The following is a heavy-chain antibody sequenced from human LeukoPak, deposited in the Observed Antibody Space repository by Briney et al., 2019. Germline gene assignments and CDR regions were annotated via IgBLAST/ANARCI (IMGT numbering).Heavy chain of an antibody. D-gene: IGHD3-10*01. CDR3: ARDRGRFGDL. CDR1: GGSISSYY. Sequence: SETLSLTCTVSGGSISSYYWSWIRQPPGKGLEWIGYIYYSGSPTYNPSLKSRFTISVDTSTNQFSLKLSSVTAADPAVYYCARDRGRFGDLWGQGTLVTVSS. CDR2: IYYSGSP. V-gene: IGHV4-59*01. J-gene: IGHJ4*02.